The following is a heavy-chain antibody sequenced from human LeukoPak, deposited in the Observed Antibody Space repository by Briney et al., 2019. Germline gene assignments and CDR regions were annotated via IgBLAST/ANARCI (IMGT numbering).Heavy chain of an antibody. CDR2: ISPRGGGT. V-gene: IGHV3-23*01. J-gene: IGHJ4*02. CDR1: GFTFSNHG. CDR3: ARDLAWGAFDY. D-gene: IGHD7-27*01. Sequence: GGSLRLSCAASGFTFSNHGMNWVRQAPGKGLELLSGISPRGGGTYYADSAKGRFTISRDDSKSTLSLQMNSLSVEDTAVYYCARDLAWGAFDYWGQGTLVSVSS.